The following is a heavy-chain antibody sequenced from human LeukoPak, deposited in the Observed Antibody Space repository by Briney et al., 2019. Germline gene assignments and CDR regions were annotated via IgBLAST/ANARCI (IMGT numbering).Heavy chain of an antibody. J-gene: IGHJ4*02. CDR2: IYTSGST. CDR1: GGSISSYY. CDR3: AVTDGSGSFGINDY. D-gene: IGHD3-10*01. V-gene: IGHV4-4*07. Sequence: SETLSLTCTVSGGSISSYYWSWIRQPAGKGLEWIGRIYTSGSTNYNPSLKSRVTMSVDTSKNQFSLKLSSVTAADTAVYYCAVTDGSGSFGINDYWGQGTLVTVSS.